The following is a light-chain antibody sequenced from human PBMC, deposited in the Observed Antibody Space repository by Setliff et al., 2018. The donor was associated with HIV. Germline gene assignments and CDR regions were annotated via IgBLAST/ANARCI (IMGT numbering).Light chain of an antibody. J-gene: IGLJ1*01. CDR2: GNN. CDR1: SSNFGAGYD. V-gene: IGLV1-40*01. CDR3: QSYDSSLSAYV. Sequence: QSVLAQPPSVSGTPGQRVTISCTGSSSNFGAGYDVHWYQQLPGTAPKLLISGNNNRPSGVPDRFSGSKSGTSASLAITGLQAEDEADYYCQSYDSSLSAYVFGTGTKGHRP.